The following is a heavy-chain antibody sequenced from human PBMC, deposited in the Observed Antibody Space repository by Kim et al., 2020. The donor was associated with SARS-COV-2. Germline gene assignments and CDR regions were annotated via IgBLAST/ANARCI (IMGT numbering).Heavy chain of an antibody. CDR2: VTASGGNT. V-gene: IGHV3-23*01. D-gene: IGHD4-17*01. Sequence: GGSLRLSCAASGFTFRSYAMSWVRQAPGKGLEWVSAVTASGGNTYYADSVKGRFIVSRDNSNNTLYLQMNSLRAEDTAVYYCAKDLTVTTRFDYWGQGT. J-gene: IGHJ4*02. CDR1: GFTFRSYA. CDR3: AKDLTVTTRFDY.